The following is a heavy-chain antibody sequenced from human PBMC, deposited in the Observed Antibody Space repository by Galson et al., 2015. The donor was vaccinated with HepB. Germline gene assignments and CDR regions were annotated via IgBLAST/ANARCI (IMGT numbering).Heavy chain of an antibody. CDR2: IYYSGST. CDR1: GGSISSYY. Sequence: ETLSLTCTVSGGSISSYYWSWIRQPPGKGLEWIGYIYYSGSTNYNPSLKSRVTISVDTSKNQFSLKLSSVTAADTAVYYCARVISNEYFQHWGQGTLVTVSS. J-gene: IGHJ1*01. V-gene: IGHV4-59*12. D-gene: IGHD4-11*01. CDR3: ARVISNEYFQH.